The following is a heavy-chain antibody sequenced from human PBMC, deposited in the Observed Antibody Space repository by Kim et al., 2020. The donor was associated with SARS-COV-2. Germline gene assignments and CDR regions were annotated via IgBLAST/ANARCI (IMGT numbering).Heavy chain of an antibody. J-gene: IGHJ1*01. Sequence: SETLSLTCAVYGGSFSGYYWSWIRQPPGKGLEWIGEINHSGSTNYNPSLKSRVTISVDTSKNQFSLKLSSVTAADTAVYYCAREQPAALGYCSSTSCRRPKYFQHWGQGTLVTVSS. CDR2: INHSGST. CDR1: GGSFSGYY. CDR3: AREQPAALGYCSSTSCRRPKYFQH. D-gene: IGHD2-2*01. V-gene: IGHV4-34*01.